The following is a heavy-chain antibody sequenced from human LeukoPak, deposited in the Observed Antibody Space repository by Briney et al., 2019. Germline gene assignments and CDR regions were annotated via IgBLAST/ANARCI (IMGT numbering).Heavy chain of an antibody. Sequence: SETLSLTCAVYGGSFSDYFWGWIRQPPGKGLEWIGEINHSGRTYYNPSLKSRVTISVDTSKNQFSLNLSSATAADTAVYYCARDVVVVPAAIHYGMDVWGQGTTVTFSS. J-gene: IGHJ6*02. CDR2: INHSGRT. CDR3: ARDVVVVPAAIHYGMDV. V-gene: IGHV4-34*01. D-gene: IGHD2-2*01. CDR1: GGSFSDYF.